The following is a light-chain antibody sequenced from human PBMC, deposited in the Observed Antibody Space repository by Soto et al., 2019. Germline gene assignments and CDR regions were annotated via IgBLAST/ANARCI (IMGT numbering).Light chain of an antibody. J-gene: IGKJ5*01. CDR3: QQSYSSLSTT. V-gene: IGKV1-39*01. Sequence: DIQMTQSPSSLSASVGDRVTITFRASQSISSYLNWYQQKPGKAPKLLIYAASSLQSGVPSRFSGSGSGTDFTLTISSLRPEDFATYYCQQSYSSLSTTFGQGTRLEIK. CDR1: QSISSY. CDR2: AAS.